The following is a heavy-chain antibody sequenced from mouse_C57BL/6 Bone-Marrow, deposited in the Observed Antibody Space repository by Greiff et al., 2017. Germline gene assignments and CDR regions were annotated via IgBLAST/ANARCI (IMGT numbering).Heavy chain of an antibody. D-gene: IGHD1-1*01. CDR2: ISNLAYSI. V-gene: IGHV5-15*01. Sequence: EVQLVESGGGLVQPGGSLKLSCAASGFTFSDYGMAWVRQAPRKGPEWVAFISNLAYSIYYADTVTGRFTISRENAKNTLYLEMSSLRSEDTAMYYCARHVTTVVEGDYAMDYWGQGTSVTVSS. J-gene: IGHJ4*01. CDR1: GFTFSDYG. CDR3: ARHVTTVVEGDYAMDY.